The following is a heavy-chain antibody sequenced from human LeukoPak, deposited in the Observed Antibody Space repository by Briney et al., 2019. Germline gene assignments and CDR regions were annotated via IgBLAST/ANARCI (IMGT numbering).Heavy chain of an antibody. CDR1: GFTFSSYS. V-gene: IGHV3-21*01. CDR3: PRDGLGLTVVRGVNAY. CDR2: ISNSSSYI. J-gene: IGHJ4*02. D-gene: IGHD3-10*01. Sequence: GGSLRLSCAASGFTFSSYSMSWVRQAPGKELEWVSSISNSSSYIYYADSVKGRFTISRDTSKNSLYLQMNSLSAEDTAVYYCPRDGLGLTVVRGVNAYWGEGTLLTVPS.